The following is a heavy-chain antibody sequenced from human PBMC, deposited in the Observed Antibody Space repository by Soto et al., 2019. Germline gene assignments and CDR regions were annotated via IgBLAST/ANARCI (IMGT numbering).Heavy chain of an antibody. D-gene: IGHD2-2*01. CDR1: GYSFTSYW. J-gene: IGHJ6*02. CDR3: ARCGVVPAAMNDYYYGMDV. Sequence: GESLKISCKGSGYSFTSYWISWVRQMPGKGLEWMGRIDPSDSYTNYSPSFQGHVTISADKFISTAYLQWSSLKASDTAMYYCARCGVVPAAMNDYYYGMDVWGQGTTVTVSS. CDR2: IDPSDSYT. V-gene: IGHV5-10-1*01.